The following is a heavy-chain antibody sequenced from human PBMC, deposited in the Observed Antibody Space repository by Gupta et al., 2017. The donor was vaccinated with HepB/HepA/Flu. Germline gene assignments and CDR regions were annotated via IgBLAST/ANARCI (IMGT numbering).Heavy chain of an antibody. V-gene: IGHV4-4*07. Sequence: SLKSRVTMSVDTSKNQFSLKLSSVTAADTAVYYCARDLSRVVVPAAADAFDIWGQGTMVTVSS. J-gene: IGHJ3*02. D-gene: IGHD2-2*01. CDR3: ARDLSRVVVPAAADAFDI.